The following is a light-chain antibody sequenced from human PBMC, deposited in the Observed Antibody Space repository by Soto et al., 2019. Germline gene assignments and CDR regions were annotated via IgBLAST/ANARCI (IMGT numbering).Light chain of an antibody. CDR1: QTVISTH. CDR2: ATS. Sequence: ILFKKSRGTLSLSPGEGATLSCKASQTVISTHLAWYQHKPGQAPRLLIYATSNRGTGIPDRFSGSGSGRDFTLTIDRLEPEDFALYYCQEYDSPSVTFCQGARLEIK. V-gene: IGKV3-20*01. J-gene: IGKJ5*01. CDR3: QEYDSPSVT.